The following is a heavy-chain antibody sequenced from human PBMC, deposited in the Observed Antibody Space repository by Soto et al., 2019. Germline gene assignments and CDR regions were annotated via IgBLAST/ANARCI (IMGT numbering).Heavy chain of an antibody. CDR1: GFTFDDYA. Sequence: EVQLVESGGGLVQPGRSLRLSCAASGFTFDDYAMHWVRQVPGKGLEWVSGINWNSGSIGYGDSVKGRFAISRDNAKNSLQLQMNSLSAEDTAFYYCARDRGGATYFDYWGQGTLVTVSS. CDR3: ARDRGGATYFDY. J-gene: IGHJ4*02. V-gene: IGHV3-9*01. D-gene: IGHD3-16*01. CDR2: INWNSGSI.